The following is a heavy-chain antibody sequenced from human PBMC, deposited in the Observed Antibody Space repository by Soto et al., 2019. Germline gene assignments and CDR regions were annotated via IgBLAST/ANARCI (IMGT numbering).Heavy chain of an antibody. Sequence: QVQLVQSGAEVKKPGSSVKVSCKASGGTFSSYSINWVRQAPGQGLEWMGEIIPIFGTANYAQKFQGRDTITADESTSRAYMELSSLRSEDTAVYYCARDGGRHAGGIDYWGQGTLVTVSS. CDR1: GGTFSSYS. CDR3: ARDGGRHAGGIDY. CDR2: IIPIFGTA. V-gene: IGHV1-69*01. D-gene: IGHD1-26*01. J-gene: IGHJ4*02.